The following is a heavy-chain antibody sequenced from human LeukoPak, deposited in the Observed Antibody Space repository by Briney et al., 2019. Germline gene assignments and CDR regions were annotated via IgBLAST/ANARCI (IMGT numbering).Heavy chain of an antibody. CDR3: ARASGSYPAYYFDY. CDR2: IYTSGST. J-gene: IGHJ4*02. D-gene: IGHD1-26*01. Sequence: SETLSLTCTVSGGSFSSYYWSWIRQPAGKGLEWIGRIYTSGSTNYNPSLKSRVTMSVDTSKNQFSLKLSSVTAADTAVYYCARASGSYPAYYFDYWGQGTLVTVSS. V-gene: IGHV4-4*07. CDR1: GGSFSSYY.